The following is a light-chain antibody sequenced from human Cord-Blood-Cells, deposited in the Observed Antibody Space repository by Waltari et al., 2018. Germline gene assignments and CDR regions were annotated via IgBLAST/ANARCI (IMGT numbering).Light chain of an antibody. Sequence: EIVMTKSPATLSVSPGARATLSRRASQSVSSNLAWYQQKPGQAPRLLIYGASTRATGIPARLGGSGCGPECTLTISRLQSEDVAVYYRQQYNNWTRTVGQGTKVEIK. V-gene: IGKV3-15*01. J-gene: IGKJ1*01. CDR2: GAS. CDR3: QQYNNWTRT. CDR1: QSVSSN.